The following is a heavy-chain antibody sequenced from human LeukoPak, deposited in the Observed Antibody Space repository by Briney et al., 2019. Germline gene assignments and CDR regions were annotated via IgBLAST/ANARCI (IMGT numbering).Heavy chain of an antibody. CDR3: ARDLEQEAIFGVVIIPYNWFDP. CDR2: ISAYNGNT. V-gene: IGHV1-18*01. J-gene: IGHJ5*02. D-gene: IGHD3-3*01. Sequence: VASVKVSCKASGYTFTSYGISWVRQAPGQGLEWMGWISAYNGNTNYAQKLQGRVTMTTDTSTSTAYMELRSLRSDDTAVYYCARDLEQEAIFGVVIIPYNWFDPWGQGTVVTVSS. CDR1: GYTFTSYG.